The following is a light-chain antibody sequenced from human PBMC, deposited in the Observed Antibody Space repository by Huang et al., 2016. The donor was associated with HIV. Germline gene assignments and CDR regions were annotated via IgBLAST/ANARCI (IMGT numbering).Light chain of an antibody. V-gene: IGKV3-15*01. J-gene: IGKJ1*01. CDR3: QQYDDWPRT. Sequence: EIMLTQSPITLSVSPGERAVLSCRASQHICTDLAWSQQRPGQAPRLLIYDSFTRALGFPSRFSGSGSGADFTLSISGLQSEDFAVYYCQQYDDWPRTFGQGTKLEI. CDR2: DSF. CDR1: QHICTD.